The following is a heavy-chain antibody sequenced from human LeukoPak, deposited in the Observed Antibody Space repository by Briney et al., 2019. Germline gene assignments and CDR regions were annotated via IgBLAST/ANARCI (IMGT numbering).Heavy chain of an antibody. CDR3: ARGGRYYSNYGTTDY. D-gene: IGHD4-11*01. J-gene: IGHJ4*02. CDR2: INWNGGST. CDR1: GFTFDDYG. V-gene: IGHV3-20*04. Sequence: PGGSLRLSCAASGFTFDDYGMSWVRQAPGKGLEWVSGINWNGGSTGYADSVKGRFTISRDNAKNSLYLQMNSLRAEDTALYYCARGGRYYSNYGTTDYWGQGTLVTVSS.